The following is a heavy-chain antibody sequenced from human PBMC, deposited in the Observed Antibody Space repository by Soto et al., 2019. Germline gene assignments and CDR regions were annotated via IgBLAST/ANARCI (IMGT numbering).Heavy chain of an antibody. D-gene: IGHD5-12*01. V-gene: IGHV4-39*07. CDR1: GGSISSGGYY. J-gene: IGHJ6*04. CDR2: INHSGST. CDR3: ASHGYSGYASLFYYYYGMDV. Sequence: SETLSLTCTVSGGSISSGGYYWSWIRQPPGKGLEWIGEINHSGSTNYNPSLKSRVTISVDTSKNQFSLKLSSVTAADTAVYYCASHGYSGYASLFYYYYGMDVWGEGTTVTVSS.